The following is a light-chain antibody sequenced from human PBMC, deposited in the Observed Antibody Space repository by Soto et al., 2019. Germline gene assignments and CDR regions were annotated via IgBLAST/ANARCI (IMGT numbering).Light chain of an antibody. CDR1: QSVNHW. V-gene: IGKV1-5*01. CDR2: DAS. J-gene: IGKJ1*01. Sequence: QMTHSPSTLSVSILERVTLSCRASQSVNHWLAWYQRKPGKAPKLLIHDASTLESGIPSRFSGSGSGTEFTLTISSLQPDDFATYYCQQYDSYLTFGEGTKVDI. CDR3: QQYDSYLT.